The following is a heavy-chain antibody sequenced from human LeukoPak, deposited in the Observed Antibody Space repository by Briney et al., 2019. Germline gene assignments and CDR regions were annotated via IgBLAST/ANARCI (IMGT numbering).Heavy chain of an antibody. CDR3: ARHLYYSASAFWYIDL. CDR2: VSHSGNT. Sequence: GSLRLSCAASGFTFDDYAMTWVRQSPGKGLEWIGSVSHSGNTYYKSSLRSRVTVSLDTSKNEFSLILTSVTAADTAEYYCARHLYYSASAFWYIDLWGRGTLVIVSP. D-gene: IGHD3-10*01. V-gene: IGHV4-38-2*01. CDR1: GFTFDDYA. J-gene: IGHJ2*01.